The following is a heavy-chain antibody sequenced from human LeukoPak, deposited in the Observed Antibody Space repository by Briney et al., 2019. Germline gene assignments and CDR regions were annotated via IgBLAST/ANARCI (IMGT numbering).Heavy chain of an antibody. CDR3: ASHYGSGSYASDY. CDR2: IIPILGLA. Sequence: ASVKVSCKASGYTFTGYYMHWVRQAPGQGLEWMGRIIPILGLANYAQKFQGRVTITADKSTSTAYMELSSLRSEDTAVYYCASHYGSGSYASDYWGQGTLVTVSS. D-gene: IGHD3-10*01. CDR1: GYTFTGYY. J-gene: IGHJ4*02. V-gene: IGHV1-69*02.